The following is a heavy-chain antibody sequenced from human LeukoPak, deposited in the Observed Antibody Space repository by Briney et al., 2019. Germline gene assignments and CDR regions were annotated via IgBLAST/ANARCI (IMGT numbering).Heavy chain of an antibody. Sequence: GASVRVSCKASGYTFTSSDLSWVRQAPGQGLEWMGWISPYNGNTNYAQNLQGRVTMTTDTSTSTAYMELRSLRSDDTAVYYCAREPPSLYYDILTGYYNDAFDIWGQGTMVTVSS. V-gene: IGHV1-18*01. CDR2: ISPYNGNT. J-gene: IGHJ3*02. CDR3: AREPPSLYYDILTGYYNDAFDI. CDR1: GYTFTSSD. D-gene: IGHD3-9*01.